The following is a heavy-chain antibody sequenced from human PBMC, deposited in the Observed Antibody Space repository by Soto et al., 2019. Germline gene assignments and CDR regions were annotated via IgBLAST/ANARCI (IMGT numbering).Heavy chain of an antibody. CDR3: PRSPPAAGTGLHYFYRMYV. D-gene: IGHD6-13*01. CDR2: TYYRSKWYN. CDR1: GASVSINSAA. Sequence: SQSLSLTCAISGASVSINSAAWNWIRQSPSIGLEWLGRTYYRSKWYNDYAVSVKSRITINPDTSKNQLPLQRNSITPNDTAVYYCPRSPPAAGTGLHYFYRMYVWRQGTTVDGSS. J-gene: IGHJ6*02. V-gene: IGHV6-1*01.